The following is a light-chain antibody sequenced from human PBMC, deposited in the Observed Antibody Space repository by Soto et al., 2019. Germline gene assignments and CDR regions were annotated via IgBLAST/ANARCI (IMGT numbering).Light chain of an antibody. CDR3: QQYNNWPPQT. CDR1: QDIRSW. CDR2: AAS. V-gene: IGKV1D-16*01. Sequence: DTQMTQSPSSMSASVGDRVTITCRASQDIRSWLAWYRQKPGEAPKFLIYAASSLQSGVPSRFSGSGSGTDYTLTISSLQPEDFAVYYCQQYNNWPPQTFGQGTKVDIK. J-gene: IGKJ1*01.